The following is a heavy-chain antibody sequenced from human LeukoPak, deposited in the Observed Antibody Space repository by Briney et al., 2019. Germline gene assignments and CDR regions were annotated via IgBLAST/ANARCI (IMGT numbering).Heavy chain of an antibody. CDR3: ARGLSGYASSLGY. V-gene: IGHV3-21*01. CDR2: ISSSSSYI. J-gene: IGHJ4*02. CDR1: GFTFSSYS. D-gene: IGHD6-6*01. Sequence: GSLRLSCAASGFTFSSYSMNWVRQAPGKGLEWVSSISSSSSYIYYADSVKGRFTISRDNARNTLYLQMNSLRAEDTAVYYCARGLSGYASSLGYWGQGTLVTVSA.